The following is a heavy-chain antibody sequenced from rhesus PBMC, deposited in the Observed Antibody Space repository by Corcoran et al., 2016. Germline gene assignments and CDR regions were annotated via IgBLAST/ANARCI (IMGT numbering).Heavy chain of an antibody. V-gene: IGHV4-165*02. D-gene: IGHD4-29*01. Sequence: QVQLQESGPGLVKPSETLSLTCAVSGGSISGYYWNWIRQPPGKGLEWVGYIGGWIGYLGGSSGRPYSNPSLKSRVTISTDTSKNQFSLKLSSGTAADTAVYYCASDYGSSLRNSLDVWGRGVLVTVSS. CDR2: LGGSSGRP. CDR3: ASDYGSSLRNSLDV. CDR1: GGSISGYY. J-gene: IGHJ5-2*02.